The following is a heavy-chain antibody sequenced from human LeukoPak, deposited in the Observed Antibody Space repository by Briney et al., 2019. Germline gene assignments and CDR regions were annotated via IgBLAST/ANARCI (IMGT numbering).Heavy chain of an antibody. J-gene: IGHJ3*02. CDR2: VYYSGIT. D-gene: IGHD3-3*01. CDR3: ARPAHNLRFLGAFDI. V-gene: IGHV4-39*01. Sequence: NPSETLSLTRSVSGDSIGSTNFYWAWIRQPPGKGLEWIGSVYYSGITYHNPSLDGRVTISVDTSKNQFSLRLSSVTAADTAVYYCARPAHNLRFLGAFDIWSHGTVVTASS. CDR1: GDSIGSTNFY.